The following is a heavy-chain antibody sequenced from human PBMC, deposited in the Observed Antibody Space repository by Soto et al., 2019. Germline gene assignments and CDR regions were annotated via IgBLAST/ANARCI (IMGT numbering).Heavy chain of an antibody. CDR2: IYYRGSN. Sequence: QVQLQESGPGLVKPSDTLSLTCNVSGGYISGYYWSWIRQSPGKGLEYIGYIYYRGSNNYNSSLKSRVTISVDTSRNQLSLKMNSVTAADTAVYYCARQQLLPFYYALDVWGQGTTVTVSS. CDR1: GGYISGYY. V-gene: IGHV4-59*07. J-gene: IGHJ6*02. CDR3: ARQQLLPFYYALDV. D-gene: IGHD1-26*01.